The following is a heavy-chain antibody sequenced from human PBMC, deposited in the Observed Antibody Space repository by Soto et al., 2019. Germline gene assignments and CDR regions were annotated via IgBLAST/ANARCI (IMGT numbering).Heavy chain of an antibody. CDR2: IYHTGST. J-gene: IGHJ3*02. CDR1: SDSISANNW. Sequence: QVQLQESGPGLVKPSETLSLTCAVSSDSISANNWWSWVRQPPGKGLEWVGEIYHTGSTNYNPSLKSRVTISVDNSNHHFSLKLSSVTAADTAVYYCARTHGYFDAFDIWGQGTMVTVSS. CDR3: ARTHGYFDAFDI. D-gene: IGHD6-25*01. V-gene: IGHV4-4*02.